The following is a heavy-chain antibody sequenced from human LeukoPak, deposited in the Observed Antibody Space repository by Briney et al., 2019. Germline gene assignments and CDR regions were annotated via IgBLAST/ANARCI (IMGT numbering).Heavy chain of an antibody. CDR3: TTDIRYYYGSGSYLGGESY. J-gene: IGHJ4*02. V-gene: IGHV3-15*01. CDR1: GFTFSNAW. Sequence: GGSLRLSCAASGFTFSNAWMSWVRQAPGKGLEWVGRIKSKTDGGTTDYAAPVKGRFTISRDDSKNTLYLQMNSLKTEGTAVYYCTTDIRYYYGSGSYLGGESYWGQGTLVTVSS. CDR2: IKSKTDGGTT. D-gene: IGHD3-10*01.